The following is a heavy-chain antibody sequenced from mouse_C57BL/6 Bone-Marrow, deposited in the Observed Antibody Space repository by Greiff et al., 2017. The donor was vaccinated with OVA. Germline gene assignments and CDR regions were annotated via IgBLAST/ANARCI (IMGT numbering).Heavy chain of an antibody. Sequence: VQLQESGAELVRPGASVTLSCKASGYTFTDYEMHWVKQTPVHGLEWIGAIDPETGGTAYNQKFKGKAILTADKSSSTAYMELRSLTSEDSAFDYCTRPYDYDWYWYFDVWGTGTTVTVSS. CDR3: TRPYDYDWYWYFDV. J-gene: IGHJ1*03. CDR2: IDPETGGT. D-gene: IGHD2-4*01. V-gene: IGHV1-15*01. CDR1: GYTFTDYE.